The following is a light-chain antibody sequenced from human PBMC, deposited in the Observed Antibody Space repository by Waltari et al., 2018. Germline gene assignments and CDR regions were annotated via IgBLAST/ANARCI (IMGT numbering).Light chain of an antibody. J-gene: IGLJ2*01. V-gene: IGLV2-14*01. CDR3: SSYSFNSTPVV. CDR2: EVS. CDR1: SSAVGDYNY. Sequence: QSALTQPASVSGSPGQSITISCTGTSSAVGDYNYASWYQQHPGKAPKLLIYEVSNRPSGVSNRFSGSKSGNTASLSISGLQAEDEADYYCSSYSFNSTPVVFGGGTKVTVL.